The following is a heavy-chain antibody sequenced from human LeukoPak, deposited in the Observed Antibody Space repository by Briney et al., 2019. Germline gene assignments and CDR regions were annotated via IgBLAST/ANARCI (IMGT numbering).Heavy chain of an antibody. CDR1: GGSISSGDYY. D-gene: IGHD3-22*01. CDR2: IYYSGST. Sequence: PSQTLSLTCTVSGGSISSGDYYWSWIRQPPGKGLEWIGYIYYSGSTYYNPSLKSRVTISVDSSKTQFSLNLTSVTAADTAVYSCAGVSKYYISSGYYYIDVFDIWGQGTMVIVSS. V-gene: IGHV4-30-4*01. CDR3: AGVSKYYISSGYYYIDVFDI. J-gene: IGHJ3*02.